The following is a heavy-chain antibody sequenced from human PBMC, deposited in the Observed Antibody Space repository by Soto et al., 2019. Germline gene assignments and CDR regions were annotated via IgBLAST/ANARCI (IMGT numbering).Heavy chain of an antibody. V-gene: IGHV3-23*01. J-gene: IGHJ4*02. CDR3: ANIAISDYVPID. D-gene: IGHD4-17*01. CDR2: ISGSGSST. CDR1: GFNFTHSS. Sequence: VGSHRLSCAASGFNFTHSSMTWVLQAPGKGLEWVSGISGSGSSTYYADSVKGRFTISRDNSKNTLYLQMNSLRAEDTAVYYCANIAISDYVPIDWGQGTQVTVTS.